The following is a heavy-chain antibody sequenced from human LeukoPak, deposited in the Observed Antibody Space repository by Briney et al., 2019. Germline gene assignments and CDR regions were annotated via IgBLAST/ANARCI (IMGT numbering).Heavy chain of an antibody. D-gene: IGHD3-22*01. CDR3: AKGPDSSGYYSLDY. V-gene: IGHV3-30*18. Sequence: GGSLRLSCAASKFTFSTYDMHWVRQAPGKGLEWVAVISYDGSSKYYADSVKGRFTVSRDNSKNTLYVQMNSLRTEDTAIYYCAKGPDSSGYYSLDYWGQGTLVTVSS. J-gene: IGHJ4*02. CDR1: KFTFSTYD. CDR2: ISYDGSSK.